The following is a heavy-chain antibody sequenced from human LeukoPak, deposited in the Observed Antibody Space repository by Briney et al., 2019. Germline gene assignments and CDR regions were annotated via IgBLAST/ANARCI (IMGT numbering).Heavy chain of an antibody. CDR2: IRYTGTT. J-gene: IGHJ1*01. CDR1: GGSITNYY. V-gene: IGHV4-59*12. Sequence: SETLSLTCTVSGGSITNYYWSWIRQSPGKGLECIGYIRYTGTTNYNTSLKSRVTISSDTSKNQFSLKLSSVSAADTPVYYCARGDIVVVPAATTNEYFQHWGQGTLVTVSS. CDR3: ARGDIVVVPAATTNEYFQH. D-gene: IGHD2-2*01.